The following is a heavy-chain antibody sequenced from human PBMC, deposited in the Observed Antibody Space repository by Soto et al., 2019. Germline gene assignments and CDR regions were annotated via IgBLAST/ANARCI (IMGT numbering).Heavy chain of an antibody. V-gene: IGHV3-21*01. D-gene: IGHD2-15*01. CDR3: ARETDIVVVVTTNGMDV. J-gene: IGHJ6*02. Sequence: EVQLVESGGGLVKPGGSLRLSCAVSGFRFSSYSMNWVRQAPGKGLEWVSLITSRSGYIYYADSVKGRFTISRDNAKNSLFLQMNSVRAEDTAVYYCARETDIVVVVTTNGMDVWGQGTTVTVSS. CDR2: ITSRSGYI. CDR1: GFRFSSYS.